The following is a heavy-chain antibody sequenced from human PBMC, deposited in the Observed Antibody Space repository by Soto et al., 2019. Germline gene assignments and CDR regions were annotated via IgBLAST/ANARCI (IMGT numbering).Heavy chain of an antibody. CDR3: ARHCSGGSCYTLYNWFDP. J-gene: IGHJ5*02. CDR1: GGSPNSSSYY. D-gene: IGHD2-15*01. V-gene: IGHV4-39*01. Sequence: SGTPSLTRTVSGGSPNSSSYYWGWVRPPPGKGAEWIGSIYYSGRTYYNPSLKSRVTISVDTSKNQFSLKLSSVTAADTAVYYCARHCSGGSCYTLYNWFDPWGQGTLVTFSS. CDR2: IYYSGRT.